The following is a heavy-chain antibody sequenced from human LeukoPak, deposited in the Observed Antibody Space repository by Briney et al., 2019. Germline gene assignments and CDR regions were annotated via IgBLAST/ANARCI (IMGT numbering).Heavy chain of an antibody. V-gene: IGHV5-51*01. Sequence: GESLKISCKGSGYRFTSYWIGWVRPMPGKGLEWMGIIYPGDSDTRYSPSFQDQVIISADKSISTAYLQWSSLKASDTAMYYCARRAAGAFDIWGQGTMVTVSS. J-gene: IGHJ3*02. CDR2: IYPGDSDT. CDR3: ARRAAGAFDI. CDR1: GYRFTSYW.